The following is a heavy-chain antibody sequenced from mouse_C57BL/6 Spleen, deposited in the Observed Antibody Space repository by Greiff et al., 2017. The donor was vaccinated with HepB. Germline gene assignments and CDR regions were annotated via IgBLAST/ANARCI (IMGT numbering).Heavy chain of an antibody. Sequence: QVQLKESGPGLVQPSQSLSITCTVSGFSLTSYGVHWVRQSPGKGLEWLGVIWSGGSTDYNAAFISRLSISKDNSKSQVFVKMNSLQADDTAIYYCARNNGYYEGFAYWGQGTLVTVSA. V-gene: IGHV2-2*01. D-gene: IGHD2-3*01. J-gene: IGHJ3*01. CDR2: IWSGGST. CDR1: GFSLTSYG. CDR3: ARNNGYYEGFAY.